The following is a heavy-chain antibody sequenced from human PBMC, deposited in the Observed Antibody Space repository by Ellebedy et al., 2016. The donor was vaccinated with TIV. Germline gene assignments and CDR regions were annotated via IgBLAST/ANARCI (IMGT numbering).Heavy chain of an antibody. J-gene: IGHJ3*02. CDR3: ARDNSGYEGTAFDI. CDR2: LNPSTGGT. V-gene: IGHV1-46*01. CDR1: GYTFTGYY. Sequence: ASVKVSCKTSGYTFTGYYIHWVRQAPGQGLEWVGTLNPSTGGTSYAQKFQGRVTLTRDTSTSTAYMELSSLRSDDTAVYYCARDNSGYEGTAFDIWGQGTMVTVSS. D-gene: IGHD5-12*01.